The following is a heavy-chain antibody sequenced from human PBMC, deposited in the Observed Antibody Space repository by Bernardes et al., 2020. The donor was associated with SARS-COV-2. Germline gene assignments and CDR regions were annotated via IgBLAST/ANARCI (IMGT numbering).Heavy chain of an antibody. J-gene: IGHJ5*02. CDR3: ARRGGGWFDP. V-gene: IGHV4-59*08. CDR1: GGSISSYY. CDR2: IYHSGST. D-gene: IGHD2-15*01. Sequence: ETLSLTCTVSGGSISSYYWSWIRQPPGMGLEWIGYIYHSGSTYYNPSLKSRVTISVDTSKNQFSLKLSSVTAADTAMYYCARRGGGWFDPWGQGTLVTVSS.